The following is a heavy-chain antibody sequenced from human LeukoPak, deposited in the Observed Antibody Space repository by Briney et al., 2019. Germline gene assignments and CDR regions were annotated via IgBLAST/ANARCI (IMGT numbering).Heavy chain of an antibody. CDR1: GFTFSSYG. CDR2: ISYDGSNK. J-gene: IGHJ4*02. Sequence: PGGSLRLSCAASGFTFSSYGMHWVRQAPGKGLEWVAVISYDGSNKYYADSVKGRFTISRDNSKNTLYLQMNSLRAEDTAVYYCAKETAGRYYDFWSGYYPTDDYWGQGTLVTVSS. CDR3: AKETAGRYYDFWSGYYPTDDY. D-gene: IGHD3-3*01. V-gene: IGHV3-30*18.